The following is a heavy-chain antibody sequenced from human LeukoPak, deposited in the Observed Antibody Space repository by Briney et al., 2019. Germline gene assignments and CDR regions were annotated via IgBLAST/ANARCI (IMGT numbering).Heavy chain of an antibody. V-gene: IGHV3-21*01. CDR2: ISSRSSYI. CDR3: ARVGYSYSNWFDP. Sequence: GGSLRLSCAASGFTFSSYSMNWVRQAPGKGLEWVSSISSRSSYIYYADSVKGRFTISRDNAKNSLYLQMNSLRAEDTAVYYCARVGYSYSNWFDPWGQGTLVTVSS. CDR1: GFTFSSYS. J-gene: IGHJ5*02. D-gene: IGHD5-18*01.